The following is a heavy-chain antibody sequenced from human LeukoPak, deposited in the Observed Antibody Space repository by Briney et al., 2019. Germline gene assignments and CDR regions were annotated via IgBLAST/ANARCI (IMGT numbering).Heavy chain of an antibody. CDR3: ARAGNYYFDS. Sequence: QSGGSLRLSCAASGFTFSTSWMHWVRQGPGKGLVWVSRMNGDGTTRDYAASVKGRFTISRDNAKNTLFLEMSSLRAEDTATYFCARAGNYYFDSWGQGTLVTVSS. CDR2: MNGDGTTR. J-gene: IGHJ4*02. CDR1: GFTFSTSW. V-gene: IGHV3-74*01.